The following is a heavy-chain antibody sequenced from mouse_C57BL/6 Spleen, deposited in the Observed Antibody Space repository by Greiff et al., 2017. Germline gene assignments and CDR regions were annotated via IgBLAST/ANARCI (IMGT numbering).Heavy chain of an antibody. D-gene: IGHD2-3*01. V-gene: IGHV1-7*01. J-gene: IGHJ2*01. CDR2: INPSSGYT. Sequence: QVQLQQSGAELAKPGASVKLSCKASGYTFTSYWMHWVKQRPGQGLEWIGYINPSSGYTKYNQKFKDKATLTAAKSSSTAYMQLSSRTYEDSAVYYCARWDGYYYFDYWGQGTTLTGSS. CDR1: GYTFTSYW. CDR3: ARWDGYYYFDY.